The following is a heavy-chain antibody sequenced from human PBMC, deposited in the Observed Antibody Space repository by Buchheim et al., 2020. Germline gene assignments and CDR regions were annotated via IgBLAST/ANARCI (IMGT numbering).Heavy chain of an antibody. CDR2: IDPSDSYT. V-gene: IGHV5-10-1*01. J-gene: IGHJ6*02. CDR1: GYSFTSYW. D-gene: IGHD3-10*01. CDR3: AILRSTMVRGVIVERYGMDV. Sequence: EVQLVQSGAEVKKPGESLRISCKGSGYSFTSYWISWVRQMPGKGLEWMGRIDPSDSYTNYSPSFQGHVTISADKSITTASLQWSSRNASDTAMYYCAILRSTMVRGVIVERYGMDVWGQGTT.